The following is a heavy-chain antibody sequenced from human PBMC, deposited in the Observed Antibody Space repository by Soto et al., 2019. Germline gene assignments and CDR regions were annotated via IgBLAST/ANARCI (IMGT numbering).Heavy chain of an antibody. CDR2: ISYDGSNK. V-gene: IGHV3-30*03. CDR1: GFTFSSYG. CDR3: ATGPIAVAALDAFDI. D-gene: IGHD6-19*01. Sequence: GGSLRLSCAASGFTFSSYGMHWVRQAPGKGLEWVAVISYDGSNKYYADSVKGRFTISRDNSKNTLYLQMNSLRAEDTAVYYCATGPIAVAALDAFDIWGQGTMVTVSS. J-gene: IGHJ3*02.